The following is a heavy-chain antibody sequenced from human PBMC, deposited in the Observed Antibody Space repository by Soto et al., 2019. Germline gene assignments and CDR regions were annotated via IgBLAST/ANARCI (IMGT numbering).Heavy chain of an antibody. J-gene: IGHJ5*02. D-gene: IGHD4-17*01. V-gene: IGHV3-30*03. CDR3: AREVRAILIDFGAYEWFAP. CDR2: ISYDGGKT. CDR1: GFTFSRYG. Sequence: QVQLVESGGGVVQPGSSLRLSCAASGFTFSRYGIHWVRQSPGKGLEWVSFISYDGGKTDYVDSVRGRFTISRDNSNNILYRQWRSLRAEDTALYFGAREVRAILIDFGAYEWFAPWGKGPLVTVS.